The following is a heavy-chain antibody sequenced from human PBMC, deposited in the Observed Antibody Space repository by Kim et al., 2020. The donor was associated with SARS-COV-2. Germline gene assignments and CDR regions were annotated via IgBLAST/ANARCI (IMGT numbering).Heavy chain of an antibody. V-gene: IGHV7-4-1*02. CDR3: ARDGQAPHGYYYYGMDV. CDR1: GYTFTSYA. Sequence: ASVKVSCKASGYTFTSYAMNWVRQAPGQGLEWMGWINTNTGNPTYAQGFTGRFVFSLDTSVSTAYLQISSLKAEDTAVYYCARDGQAPHGYYYYGMDVWGQGTTVTVSS. J-gene: IGHJ6*02. D-gene: IGHD4-17*01. CDR2: INTNTGNP.